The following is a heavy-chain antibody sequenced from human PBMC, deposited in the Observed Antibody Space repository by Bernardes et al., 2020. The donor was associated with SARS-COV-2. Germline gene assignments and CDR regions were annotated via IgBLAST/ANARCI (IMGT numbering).Heavy chain of an antibody. D-gene: IGHD1-26*01. Sequence: SETLSLTCSVSGGSISSSSYYWGWVRQPPGKGLEWIGSIYYSGSTYYNPSLKSRVTLSVDTSKNQFSLKLSSVTAADTAVYYCARQRSYYPPVWYFDPWGQGTLVTVSS. J-gene: IGHJ4*02. CDR3: ARQRSYYPPVWYFDP. CDR1: GGSISSSSYY. CDR2: IYYSGST. V-gene: IGHV4-39*01.